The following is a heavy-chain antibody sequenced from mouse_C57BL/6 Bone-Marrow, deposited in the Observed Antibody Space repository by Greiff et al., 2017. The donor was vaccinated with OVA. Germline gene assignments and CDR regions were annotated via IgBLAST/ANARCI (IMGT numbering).Heavy chain of an antibody. J-gene: IGHJ4*01. CDR2: IDPETGGT. CDR3: TRRRRRRWPYAMDY. D-gene: IGHD2-3*01. CDR1: GYTFTDYE. Sequence: VQLQQSGAELVRPGASVTLSCKASGYTFTDYEMHWVKQTPVHGLEWIGAIDPETGGTAYNQKFKGKAILTADKSSSTAYMELRSLTSEDSAVYYCTRRRRRRWPYAMDYWGQGTSVTVSS. V-gene: IGHV1-15*01.